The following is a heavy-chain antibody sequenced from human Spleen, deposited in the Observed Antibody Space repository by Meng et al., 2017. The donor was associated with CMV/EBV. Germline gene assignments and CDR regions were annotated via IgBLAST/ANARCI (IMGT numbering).Heavy chain of an antibody. CDR2: ISGSGVTM. Sequence: GGSLRLSCAASGFTFRNYDMNWVRQAPGKGLEWVSFISGSGVTMYYVDSVKGRFTIPRDNAKNSLYLKMNSLRAEDTAVYYCARVIGAVYAKRLGGDRWGQGTLVTVSS. CDR1: GFTFRNYD. CDR3: ARVIGAVYAKRLGGDR. V-gene: IGHV3-48*03. J-gene: IGHJ5*02. D-gene: IGHD2-8*01.